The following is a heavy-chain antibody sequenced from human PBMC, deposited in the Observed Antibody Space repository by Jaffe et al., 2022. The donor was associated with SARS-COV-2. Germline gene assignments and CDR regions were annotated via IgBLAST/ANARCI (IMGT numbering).Heavy chain of an antibody. CDR1: GFTFSSYG. Sequence: QVQLVESGGGVVQPGGSLRVSCAASGFTFSSYGMHWVRQAPGKGLEWVAVISLDGSNKYYADSVKGRFTISRDNSKKTLFLQMDSLRAEDTALYYCAKGGGVAGTKRWNDVVVLDPWGQGTLVTVSS. CDR2: ISLDGSNK. V-gene: IGHV3-30*18. CDR3: AKGGGVAGTKRWNDVVVLDP. J-gene: IGHJ5*02. D-gene: IGHD1-1*01.